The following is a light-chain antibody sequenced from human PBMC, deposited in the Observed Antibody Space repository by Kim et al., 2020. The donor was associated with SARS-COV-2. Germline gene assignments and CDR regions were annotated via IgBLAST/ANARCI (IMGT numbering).Light chain of an antibody. V-gene: IGKV1-9*01. Sequence: IQLTQSPSSLSASVGDRVTITCRASQGISSYLAWYQQKPGKAPKLLIYAASTLQSGVPSRFSGSGSGTDFTLTISSLQPEYFATYYCQQLNSYPRGLTFGGGTKVDIK. CDR3: QQLNSYPRGLT. J-gene: IGKJ4*01. CDR2: AAS. CDR1: QGISSY.